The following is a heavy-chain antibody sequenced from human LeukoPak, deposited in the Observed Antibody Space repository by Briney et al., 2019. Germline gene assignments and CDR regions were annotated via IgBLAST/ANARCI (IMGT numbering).Heavy chain of an antibody. V-gene: IGHV1-69*01. J-gene: IGHJ6*02. CDR2: IIPIFGTA. CDR1: GGTFSSYA. Sequence: ASVKVSCKASGGTFSSYAISWVRQAPGQGLEWMGGIIPIFGTANYAQKFQGRVTITADESTSTAYMELSSLRSEDTAVYYCARGSCSSTSCLYYYYGMDAWGQGTTVTVSS. CDR3: ARGSCSSTSCLYYYYGMDA. D-gene: IGHD2-2*01.